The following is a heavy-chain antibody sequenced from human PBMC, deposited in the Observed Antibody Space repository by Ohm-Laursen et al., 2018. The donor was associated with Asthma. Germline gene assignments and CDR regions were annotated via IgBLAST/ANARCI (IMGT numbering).Heavy chain of an antibody. D-gene: IGHD3-3*01. V-gene: IGHV4-59*01. J-gene: IGHJ3*02. CDR3: ARETQRITIFGVVIMDAFDI. CDR1: GGSISSYY. CDR2: IYYSGST. Sequence: GTLSLTCSVSGGSISSYYWSWIRQPPGKGLEWIGYIYYSGSTNYNPSLNSRVTISVDTSKNQFSLKLSSVTAADTAVYYCARETQRITIFGVVIMDAFDIWGQGTMVTVSS.